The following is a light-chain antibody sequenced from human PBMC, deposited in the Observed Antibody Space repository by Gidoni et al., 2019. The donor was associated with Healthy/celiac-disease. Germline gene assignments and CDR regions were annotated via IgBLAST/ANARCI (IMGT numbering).Light chain of an antibody. Sequence: AIQLTQSPSSLSASVGDRVTITCRASQGISSALAWYQQKPGKAPKLLIYDASSLERGVPSRFSGSGSGTDFTLTISSLQPEDFATYYCQQFNSYAWTFGQGTKVEIK. V-gene: IGKV1-13*02. CDR3: QQFNSYAWT. CDR2: DAS. J-gene: IGKJ1*01. CDR1: QGISSA.